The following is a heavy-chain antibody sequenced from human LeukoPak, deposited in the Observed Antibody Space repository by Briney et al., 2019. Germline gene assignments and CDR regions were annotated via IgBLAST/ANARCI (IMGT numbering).Heavy chain of an antibody. Sequence: ASVKVSCKASGYTFTSYGITWVRQAPGHGLEWMGWISAYNGNTNYAQKLQGRVTMTTDTSTSTAYMELRSLRSDDTAMYYCARTDYGSGTYPLDYWGQGTLVTVSS. V-gene: IGHV1-18*01. CDR1: GYTFTSYG. J-gene: IGHJ4*02. CDR3: ARTDYGSGTYPLDY. CDR2: ISAYNGNT. D-gene: IGHD3-10*01.